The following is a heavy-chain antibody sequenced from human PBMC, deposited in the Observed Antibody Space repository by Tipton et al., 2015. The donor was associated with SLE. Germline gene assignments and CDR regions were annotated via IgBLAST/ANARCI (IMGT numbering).Heavy chain of an antibody. CDR2: IYPGDSDT. D-gene: IGHD6-19*01. CDR3: ARHPSRGAVAGAFDI. Sequence: QSGPEVKKPGESLRISCKGSGYSFTSYWISWVRQMPGKGLEWMGIIYPGDSDTRYSPSFQGQVTISADKSISTAYLQWSSLKASDTAMYYCARHPSRGAVAGAFDIWGQGTMVTVSS. V-gene: IGHV5-51*01. J-gene: IGHJ3*02. CDR1: GYSFTSYW.